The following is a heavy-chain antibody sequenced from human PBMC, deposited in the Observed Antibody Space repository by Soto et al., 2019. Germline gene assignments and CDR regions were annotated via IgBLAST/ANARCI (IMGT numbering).Heavy chain of an antibody. CDR3: ARVPAESGDQTFDN. CDR1: GGSFSSYY. Sequence: QVQLQQWGAGLLKPSETLSLTCGVYGGSFSSYYWSWIRQPPGKGLEWIGEINHSGSTNYNPSLKSRVTISVDTSKNQFSLKLSSVTAADTAVYYCARVPAESGDQTFDNGGQGALVTVSS. V-gene: IGHV4-34*01. CDR2: INHSGST. J-gene: IGHJ4*02.